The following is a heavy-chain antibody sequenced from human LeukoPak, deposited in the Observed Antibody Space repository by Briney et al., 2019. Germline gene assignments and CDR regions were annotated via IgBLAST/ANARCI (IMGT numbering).Heavy chain of an antibody. CDR3: ATGAEYFQH. Sequence: QPGRSLSLSCAASGFTFSSYGMHWVCQAPGKGLEWVAVISYDGSNKYYADSVKGRFTISRDNSKNTLYLQMNSLRAEDTAVYYCATGAEYFQHWGQGTLVTVSS. CDR1: GFTFSSYG. V-gene: IGHV3-30*03. J-gene: IGHJ1*01. CDR2: ISYDGSNK.